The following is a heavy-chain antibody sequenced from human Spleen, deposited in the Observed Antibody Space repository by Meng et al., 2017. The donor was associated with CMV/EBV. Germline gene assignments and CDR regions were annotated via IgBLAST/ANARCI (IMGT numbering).Heavy chain of an antibody. J-gene: IGHJ4*02. CDR2: IYYSGST. CDR1: GGSISSSSYY. Sequence: SETLSLTCTVSGGSISSSSYYWGWIRQPPGKGLEWIGSIYYSGSTYYNPSLKSRVTISVDTSKNQFSLKLSSVTAADTAVYYCARYADPMTTVTPFDHWGQGTLVPFSS. CDR3: ARYADPMTTVTPFDH. D-gene: IGHD4-11*01. V-gene: IGHV4-39*07.